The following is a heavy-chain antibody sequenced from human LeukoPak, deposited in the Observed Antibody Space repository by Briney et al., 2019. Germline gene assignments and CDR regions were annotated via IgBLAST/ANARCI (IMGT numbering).Heavy chain of an antibody. V-gene: IGHV4-59*01. Sequence: SETLSLTCTVSGGSISSYYWSWIRQPPGKGLEWIGYIHYSGNTNYNPSLKSRVTISLVTSKNQFSLKLSSVTAADTAVYYCAKSGSYPFNWFDPWGQGTLVTVSS. D-gene: IGHD1-26*01. CDR1: GGSISSYY. J-gene: IGHJ5*02. CDR3: AKSGSYPFNWFDP. CDR2: IHYSGNT.